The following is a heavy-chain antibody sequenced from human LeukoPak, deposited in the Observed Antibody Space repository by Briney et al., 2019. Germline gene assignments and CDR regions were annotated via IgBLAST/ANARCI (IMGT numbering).Heavy chain of an antibody. D-gene: IGHD3-10*01. CDR1: GFTFSNVW. CDR3: TTTQAGVTFGLDY. V-gene: IGHV3-15*01. CDR2: IKTKTSAGTT. J-gene: IGHJ4*02. Sequence: GGSLRLTCAASGFTFSNVWMSWVRQAPGKGLEWVGRIKTKTSAGTTDYAAAVKGRFTISRDDSKNTVYLQMNSLKTEDTAVYFCTTTQAGVTFGLDYWGQGTLVTVSS.